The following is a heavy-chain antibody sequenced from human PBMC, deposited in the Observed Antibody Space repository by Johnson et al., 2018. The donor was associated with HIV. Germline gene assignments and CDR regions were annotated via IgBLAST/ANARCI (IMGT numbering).Heavy chain of an antibody. CDR1: GFTFSS. J-gene: IGHJ3*02. D-gene: IGHD3-22*01. CDR3: ARGPPYYDSSGGYAFDI. Sequence: QVQLVESGGGVVQPGGSLRLSCAASGFTFSSMHWDRQAPGKGLEWVAVISHDGGNKYYADSVKGRFTISRDNAKNSLYLQMNSLRAGDTAVYYCARGPPYYDSSGGYAFDIWGQGTMVTVSS. V-gene: IGHV3-30-3*01. CDR2: ISHDGGNK.